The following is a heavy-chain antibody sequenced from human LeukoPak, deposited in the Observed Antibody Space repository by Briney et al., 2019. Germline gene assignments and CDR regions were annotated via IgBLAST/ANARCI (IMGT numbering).Heavy chain of an antibody. V-gene: IGHV4-61*02. CDR2: IYTSGST. CDR3: ARDRRTGTTFSFDY. D-gene: IGHD1-7*01. CDR1: GGSISSGSYY. Sequence: SETLSLTCTVSGGSISSGSYYWSWLRQPAGKGLEWIGRIYTSGSTNYNPSLKSRVTISVDTSKNQFSLKLSSVTAADTAVYYCARDRRTGTTFSFDYWGQGTLVTVSS. J-gene: IGHJ4*02.